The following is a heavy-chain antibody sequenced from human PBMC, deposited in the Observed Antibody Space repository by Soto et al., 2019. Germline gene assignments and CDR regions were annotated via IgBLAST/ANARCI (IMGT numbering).Heavy chain of an antibody. CDR3: ARGEGITIFGVAQG. J-gene: IGHJ4*02. CDR2: ISYDGSNK. Sequence: PGGSLRLSCAASGFTFSSYAMHGVRQAPGKGLEWVAVISYDGSNKYYADSVKGRFTISRDNSKNTLYLQMNSLRAEDTAVYYCARGEGITIFGVAQGWGQGTLVTVSS. CDR1: GFTFSSYA. D-gene: IGHD3-3*01. V-gene: IGHV3-30-3*01.